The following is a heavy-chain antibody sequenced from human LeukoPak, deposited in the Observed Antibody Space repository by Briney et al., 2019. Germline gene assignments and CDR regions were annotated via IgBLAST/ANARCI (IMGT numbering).Heavy chain of an antibody. V-gene: IGHV3-33*01. D-gene: IGHD4-17*01. J-gene: IGHJ4*02. CDR3: ARDYGDYGILGY. Sequence: GGSLRLSCAASGFTFSSYGTHWVRQAPGKGLEWVAVIWYDGSNKYYADSVKGRFTISRDNSKNTLYLQMNSLRAEDTAVYYCARDYGDYGILGYWGQGTLVTVSS. CDR2: IWYDGSNK. CDR1: GFTFSSYG.